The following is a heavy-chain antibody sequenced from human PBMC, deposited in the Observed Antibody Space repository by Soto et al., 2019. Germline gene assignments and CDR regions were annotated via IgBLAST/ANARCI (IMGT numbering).Heavy chain of an antibody. D-gene: IGHD3-9*01. CDR1: GGSISSGGYY. CDR3: ARTLTGYYNFDY. Sequence: QVQLQESGPGLVKPSQTLSLTCTVSGGSISSGGYYWSWIRQHPRKGLEWIGYIYYSGSTYYNTSLKSRVTISVDTSKNQYSLKLSSVTAADTAVYYCARTLTGYYNFDYWGQGTLVTVSS. CDR2: IYYSGST. J-gene: IGHJ4*02. V-gene: IGHV4-31*03.